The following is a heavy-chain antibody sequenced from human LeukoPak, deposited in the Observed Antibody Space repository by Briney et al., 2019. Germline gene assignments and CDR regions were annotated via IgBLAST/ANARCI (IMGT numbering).Heavy chain of an antibody. Sequence: PPETLSLTCDVSGYSMNSAFYWAWIRQPPGKGLEWIGTIFQSGNTYYNASLESRLLISVDRSKNKVSLKLRSVTAADTALYYCATTGPVAQKRKVTNAFEIWGQGTTVVVSS. CDR3: ATTGPVAQKRKVTNAFEI. J-gene: IGHJ3*02. CDR2: IFQSGNT. D-gene: IGHD2-21*02. V-gene: IGHV4-38-2*01. CDR1: GYSMNSAFY.